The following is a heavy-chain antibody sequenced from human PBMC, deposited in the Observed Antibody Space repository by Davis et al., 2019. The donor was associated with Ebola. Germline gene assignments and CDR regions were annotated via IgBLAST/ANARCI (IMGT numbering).Heavy chain of an antibody. CDR2: ISYDGSNK. Sequence: GESLKISCAASGFTFSSYGMHWVRQAPGKGLEWVAVISYDGSNKYYADSVKGRFTISRDNSKNTLYLQMNSLRAEDTAVYYCAKLTRGYWGQGTLVTVSS. CDR1: GFTFSSYG. D-gene: IGHD3-10*01. CDR3: AKLTRGY. V-gene: IGHV3-30*18. J-gene: IGHJ4*02.